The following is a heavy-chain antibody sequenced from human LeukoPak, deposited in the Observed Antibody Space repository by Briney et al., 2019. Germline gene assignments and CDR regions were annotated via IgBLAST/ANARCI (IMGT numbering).Heavy chain of an antibody. CDR3: ARVPPVRGVISDYYYYYMDV. V-gene: IGHV7-4-1*02. D-gene: IGHD3-10*01. Sequence: ASVTVSFKASGYTFTNYAMNWVRQAPGQGREWMGWINTNTGNPTYAQGFTGRFVFSLDTSVSTAYLQISSLKAEDTAVYYCARVPPVRGVISDYYYYYMDVWGKGTTVTVSS. J-gene: IGHJ6*03. CDR2: INTNTGNP. CDR1: GYTFTNYA.